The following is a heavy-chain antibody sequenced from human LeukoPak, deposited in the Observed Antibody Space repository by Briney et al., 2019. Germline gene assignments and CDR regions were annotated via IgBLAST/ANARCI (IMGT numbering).Heavy chain of an antibody. Sequence: PSETLSLTCTVSGGSISNYYWNWIRQPPGKGLEWIGYIYYTGNTNYNPSLKSRVTISVDTSKNQFSLKLSSVTAADTAVYYCARDDPAAEYFQHWGQGTLVTVSS. CDR2: IYYTGNT. J-gene: IGHJ1*01. CDR3: ARDDPAAEYFQH. CDR1: GGSISNYY. V-gene: IGHV4-59*01.